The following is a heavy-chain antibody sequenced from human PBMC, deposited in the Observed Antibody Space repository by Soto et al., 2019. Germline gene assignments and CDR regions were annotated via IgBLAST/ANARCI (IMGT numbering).Heavy chain of an antibody. CDR2: IIPIFGTA. J-gene: IGHJ6*02. V-gene: IGHV1-69*12. Sequence: QVQLVQSGAEVKKPGSSVKVSCKASGGTFSSYAISWVRQAPGQGLEWMGGIIPIFGTADYAQKFQGRVTITADESTSTAYMELSSQRSEDTAVYYCARHPRRPYYYYGMDVWGQGTTVTVSS. CDR1: GGTFSSYA. CDR3: ARHPRRPYYYYGMDV.